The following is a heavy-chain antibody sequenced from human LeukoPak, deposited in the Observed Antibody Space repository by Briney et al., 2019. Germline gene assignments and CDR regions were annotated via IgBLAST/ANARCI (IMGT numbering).Heavy chain of an antibody. V-gene: IGHV4-39*01. Sequence: SETLSLTCTVSGGSISSSSYYWGWIRQPPGKGLEWIGSIYYSGSTYYNPSLKSRVTISVDTSKNQFSLKLSSVTAADTAVYYCARLTLDDYYDSSGYPFLDYWGQGTLVTVSS. CDR1: GGSISSSSYY. CDR3: ARLTLDDYYDSSGYPFLDY. D-gene: IGHD3-22*01. CDR2: IYYSGST. J-gene: IGHJ4*02.